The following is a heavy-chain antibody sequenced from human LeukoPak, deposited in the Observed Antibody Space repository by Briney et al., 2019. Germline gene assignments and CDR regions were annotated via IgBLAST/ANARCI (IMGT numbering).Heavy chain of an antibody. CDR1: SGSISTSNYY. Sequence: PSETLSLTCTVSSGSISTSNYYWGWVRQPPGKALEWIGNIFYSGSTYYSPSLKSRVTISVDTSKNQFSLKLSSVTAADTAVYYCARSGGYCSGGSCYPYDAFDIWGQGTMVTVSS. J-gene: IGHJ3*02. V-gene: IGHV4-39*07. CDR3: ARSGGYCSGGSCYPYDAFDI. CDR2: IFYSGST. D-gene: IGHD2-15*01.